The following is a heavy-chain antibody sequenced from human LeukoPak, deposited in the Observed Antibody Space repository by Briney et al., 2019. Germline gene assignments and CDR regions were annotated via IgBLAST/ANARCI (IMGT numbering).Heavy chain of an antibody. J-gene: IGHJ4*02. Sequence: KPSETLSLTCTVSAGAITDDYYHWAWIRQPPGKGLEWIGSIYYNGRTYYKPSLKSLVTIAVDAPNNQFFLRLTSVTAADTAVYYCVRELYGVSDYWGRGTLVTVSS. V-gene: IGHV4-39*07. CDR2: IYYNGRT. CDR1: AGAITDDYYH. D-gene: IGHD4/OR15-4a*01. CDR3: VRELYGVSDY.